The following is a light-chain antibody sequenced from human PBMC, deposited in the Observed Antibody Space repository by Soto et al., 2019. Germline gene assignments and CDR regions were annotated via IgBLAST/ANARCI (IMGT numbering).Light chain of an antibody. J-gene: IGKJ4*02. CDR3: QQYKAFPLS. CDR1: QDIGNS. CDR2: SVS. Sequence: DIQMAQSPSSLSASVGDTVTLTCRASQDIGNSLAWLQQKQGRAPKSLISSVSSLQSGVPSRFSGRRYGADFTLTISNLQPDDFATYYCQQYKAFPLSFGGGTKVEIK. V-gene: IGKV1-16*01.